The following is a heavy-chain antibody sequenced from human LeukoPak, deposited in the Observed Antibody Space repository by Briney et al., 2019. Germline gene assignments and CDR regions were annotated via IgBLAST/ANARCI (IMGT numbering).Heavy chain of an antibody. J-gene: IGHJ6*04. Sequence: GGTLRLACAASGFTFSSYGRSWVRQAPGKGLEWVSYISSSGSTIYYVASVKGRFTISRDKAMNTLYLHMNSLKAEDTAVYYCAELGITMIGGVWGKGTTVTISS. CDR2: ISSSGSTI. CDR3: AELGITMIGGV. CDR1: GFTFSSYG. D-gene: IGHD3-10*02. V-gene: IGHV3-48*01.